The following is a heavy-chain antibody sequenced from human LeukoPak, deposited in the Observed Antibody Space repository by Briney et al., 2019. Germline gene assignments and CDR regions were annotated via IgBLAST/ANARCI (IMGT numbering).Heavy chain of an antibody. V-gene: IGHV3-21*01. CDR3: ARGHYDVLAASYKWTPDY. Sequence: PGGSLRLFCSASGFTFNTFNMNWVRQAPGKGLEWVSPITSGGDYIYYADSVKGRFTTSRDNAKNSLSLQLNSLRVEDTAVYDCARGHYDVLAASYKWTPDYWGQGTLVTVSS. CDR2: ITSGGDYI. J-gene: IGHJ4*02. D-gene: IGHD3-9*01. CDR1: GFTFNTFN.